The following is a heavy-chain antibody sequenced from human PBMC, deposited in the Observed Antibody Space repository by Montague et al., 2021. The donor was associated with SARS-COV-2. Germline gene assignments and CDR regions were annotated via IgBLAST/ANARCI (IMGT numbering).Heavy chain of an antibody. J-gene: IGHJ4*02. CDR2: TYYRSKRNN. CDR3: ARIPVGSKYYFDF. CDR1: GDSDCVKVPT. V-gene: IGHV6-1*01. D-gene: IGHD2-2*01. Sequence: CAISGDSDCVKVPTRRSKRQTPARQLDRLGRTYYRSKRNNDYAESVKSRITIDPDTSKHQFSLHLNSVTPEDTAVYYCARIPVGSKYYFDFWGQGTLVTVSS.